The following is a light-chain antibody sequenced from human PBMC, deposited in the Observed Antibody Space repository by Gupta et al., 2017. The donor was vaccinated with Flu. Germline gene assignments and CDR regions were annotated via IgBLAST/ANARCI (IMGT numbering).Light chain of an antibody. V-gene: IGLV6-57*01. CDR3: QSYDISKFMV. CDR1: SGSIASDY. CDR2: EDD. J-gene: IGLJ2*01. Sequence: NFMLTQPHSVSESPGQTVTISCTRSSGSIASDYVQRYQQRPGSSPTTLIYEDDQRRSGVPDRFSGSIDSSSNSASLTISGLKTEDEADYYCQSYDISKFMVFGGGTKLTVL.